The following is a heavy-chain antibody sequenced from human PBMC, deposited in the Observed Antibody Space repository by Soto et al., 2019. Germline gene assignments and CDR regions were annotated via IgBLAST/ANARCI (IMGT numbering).Heavy chain of an antibody. Sequence: EVQLVESGGGLVQPGGSLRLSCVASGFTFSSYWMGWVRQAPGKGLEWVANIRQDGGDKRDLDSVKGRFTMSRDNAQNSLNLQMNSLRAEDAAVYYCARIDCGGNCYSRSWYFDIWGRGTLVTVSS. J-gene: IGHJ2*01. CDR1: GFTFSSYW. D-gene: IGHD2-21*02. CDR2: IRQDGGDK. CDR3: ARIDCGGNCYSRSWYFDI. V-gene: IGHV3-7*03.